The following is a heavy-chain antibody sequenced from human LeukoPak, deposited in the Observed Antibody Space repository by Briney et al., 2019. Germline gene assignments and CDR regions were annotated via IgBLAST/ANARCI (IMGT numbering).Heavy chain of an antibody. Sequence: GGSLRLSCAASGFTFSSYWMQWVRQVPGKGLVWVSCINSDGSSTSYADSVKGRFTISRDNAKNTLYLQMNSLRAEDTAVYYCARAYCSSTSCYSVNYWGQGTLVTVSS. CDR3: ARAYCSSTSCYSVNY. CDR1: GFTFSSYW. V-gene: IGHV3-74*01. D-gene: IGHD2-2*02. CDR2: INSDGSST. J-gene: IGHJ4*02.